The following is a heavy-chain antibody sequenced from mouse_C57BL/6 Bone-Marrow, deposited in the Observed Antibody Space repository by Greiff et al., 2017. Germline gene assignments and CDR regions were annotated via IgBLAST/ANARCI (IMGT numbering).Heavy chain of an antibody. CDR3: ARGGWLRYAMDY. CDR2: INPDSSTI. V-gene: IGHV4-1*01. CDR1: GIDFSRYW. Sequence: EVKLMESGGGLVQPGGSLKLSCAASGIDFSRYWMSWVRRAPGKGLEWIGEINPDSSTINYATSLKDKFIISRDNAKNTLYLQMSKVRSEDTALYYCARGGWLRYAMDYWGQGTSVTVSA. D-gene: IGHD2-2*01. J-gene: IGHJ4*01.